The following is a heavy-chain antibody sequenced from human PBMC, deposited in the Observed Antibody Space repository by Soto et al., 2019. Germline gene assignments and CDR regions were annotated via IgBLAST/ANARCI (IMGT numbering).Heavy chain of an antibody. V-gene: IGHV3-13*01. D-gene: IGHD3-3*01. CDR1: GFTFSSYD. Sequence: GGSLRLSCAASGFTFSSYDMHWVRQATGKGLEWVSAIGTAGDTYYPGSVKGRFTISRENAKNSLYLQMNSLRAGDTAVYYCARAHYDFWSGSLYYVDYWGQGTLVTLSS. CDR3: ARAHYDFWSGSLYYVDY. CDR2: IGTAGDT. J-gene: IGHJ4*02.